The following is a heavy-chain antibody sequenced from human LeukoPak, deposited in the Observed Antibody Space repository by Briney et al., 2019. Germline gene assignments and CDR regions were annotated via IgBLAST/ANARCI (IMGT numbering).Heavy chain of an antibody. CDR3: ARSDILTGYYSPYYFDY. V-gene: IGHV4-59*12. D-gene: IGHD3-9*01. J-gene: IGHJ4*02. Sequence: SETLSLTCTVSGDSFSYFYWSWIRQPPGKGLEWIGYIYNSGSTNYNPSLKSRVTMSVDTSKNQFSLKLSSVTAADTAVYYCARSDILTGYYSPYYFDYWGQGTLVTVSS. CDR2: IYNSGST. CDR1: GDSFSYFY.